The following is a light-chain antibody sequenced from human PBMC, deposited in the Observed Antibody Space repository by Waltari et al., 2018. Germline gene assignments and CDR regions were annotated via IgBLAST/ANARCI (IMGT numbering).Light chain of an antibody. CDR2: RNN. Sequence: QSVLTQPPSASGTPGKRATISRYRSSSNIGNNYVSWYQQLPGTAPKLLIYRNNQRPSGVPVRFSGSKSGTSASLAISGLRSEDEADYYCAAWDDSLSGTGVFGGGTKLTVL. CDR1: SSNIGNNY. J-gene: IGLJ2*01. V-gene: IGLV1-47*01. CDR3: AAWDDSLSGTGV.